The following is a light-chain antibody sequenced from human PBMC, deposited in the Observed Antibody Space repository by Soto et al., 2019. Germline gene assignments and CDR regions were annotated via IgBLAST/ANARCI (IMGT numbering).Light chain of an antibody. J-gene: IGKJ1*01. V-gene: IGKV1-39*01. CDR1: QDINKN. CDR3: QQSYSTPWT. CDR2: AAS. Sequence: DIQMTQSPSSLSASVGDRVTITCQASQDINKNLIWYQQKPGKAPKLLIYAASSLQSGVPSRFSGSGSGTDFTLTISSLQPEDFATYYCQQSYSTPWTFGQGTKVEIK.